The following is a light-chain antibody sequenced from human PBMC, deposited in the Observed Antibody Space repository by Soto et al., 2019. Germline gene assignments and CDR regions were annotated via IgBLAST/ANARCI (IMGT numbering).Light chain of an antibody. CDR1: QSVSSY. Sequence: EIVLTHSPATLSLSPGERATLSCRASQSVSSYLAWYQQKPGQAPRLLIYDASNRATGIPARFSGSGSGTDFTLTISSLEPEDFAVYYCQQRSNWNTFGQGTRLEIK. CDR3: QQRSNWNT. V-gene: IGKV3-11*01. CDR2: DAS. J-gene: IGKJ2*01.